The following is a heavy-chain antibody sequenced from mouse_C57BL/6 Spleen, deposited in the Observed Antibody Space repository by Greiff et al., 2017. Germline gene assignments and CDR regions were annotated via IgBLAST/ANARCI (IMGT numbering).Heavy chain of an antibody. V-gene: IGHV1-81*01. D-gene: IGHD1-1*01. CDR3: AKGLDYYCDYDAMDY. CDR2: IYPRSGNT. J-gene: IGHJ4*01. CDR1: GYTFTSYG. Sequence: QVQLQQSGAELARPGASVKLSCKASGYTFTSYGISWVKQRTGQGLEWIGEIYPRSGNTYYNEQFQGKATLTEDKSSSTAYMELRSLTSEDSAVYVCAKGLDYYCDYDAMDYRGQGTSVTVSS.